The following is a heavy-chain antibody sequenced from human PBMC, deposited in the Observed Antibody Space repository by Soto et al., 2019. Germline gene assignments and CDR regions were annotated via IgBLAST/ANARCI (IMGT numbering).Heavy chain of an antibody. CDR2: INPNSGGT. CDR3: ARGTKTWYYDILTGYRGDNNWFDP. CDR1: GYTFTGYY. V-gene: IGHV1-2*04. J-gene: IGHJ5*02. D-gene: IGHD3-9*01. Sequence: ASVKVSCKASGYTFTGYYMHWVRQAPGQGLEWMGWINPNSGGTNYAQKFQGWVTMTRDTSISTAYMELSRLRSDDTAVYYCARGTKTWYYDILTGYRGDNNWFDPWGQGTLVTVSS.